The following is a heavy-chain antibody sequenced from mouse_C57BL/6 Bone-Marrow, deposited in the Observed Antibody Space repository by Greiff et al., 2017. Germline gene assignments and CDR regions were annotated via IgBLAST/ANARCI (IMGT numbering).Heavy chain of an antibody. J-gene: IGHJ2*01. CDR3: ARDWDYFDY. V-gene: IGHV1-80*01. D-gene: IGHD4-1*01. CDR1: GYAFSTYW. CDR2: IYPGDGDT. Sequence: VHLVESGAELVKPGASVKISCKVSGYAFSTYWMNWVKQRPGKGLEWIGQIYPGDGDTNYNGKFKGKATLTAAKSSSTAYMQLSSLTSEASAVYFCARDWDYFDYWGQGTTLTVSS.